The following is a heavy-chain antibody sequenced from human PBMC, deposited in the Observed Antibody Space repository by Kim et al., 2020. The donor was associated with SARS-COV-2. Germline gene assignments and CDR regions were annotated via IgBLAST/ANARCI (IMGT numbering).Heavy chain of an antibody. CDR2: ISYDGSNK. CDR1: GFTFSSYA. CDR3: ARDEVLLWFGEPSQYYGMDV. V-gene: IGHV3-30*04. D-gene: IGHD3-10*01. J-gene: IGHJ6*02. Sequence: GGSLRLSCAASGFTFSSYAMHWVRQAPGKGLEWVAVISYDGSNKYYADSVKGRFTISRDNSKNTLYLQMNSLRAEDTTVYYCARDEVLLWFGEPSQYYGMDVWGQGTTVTVSS.